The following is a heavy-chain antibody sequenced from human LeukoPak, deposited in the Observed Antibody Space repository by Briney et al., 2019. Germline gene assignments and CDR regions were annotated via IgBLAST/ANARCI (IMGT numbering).Heavy chain of an antibody. D-gene: IGHD3-16*01. V-gene: IGHV3-33*01. Sequence: GRSLRLSCAASGFTFSSYGMHWVRQAPGKGLEWVAVIWSDGNTEYYAQSVKGRFTISRDNSKNTLYLQMNSLRAEDTAVYYCARDKFLMMTFGGVIGPFDYWGQGTLVTVSS. CDR3: ARDKFLMMTFGGVIGPFDY. CDR2: IWSDGNTE. CDR1: GFTFSSYG. J-gene: IGHJ4*02.